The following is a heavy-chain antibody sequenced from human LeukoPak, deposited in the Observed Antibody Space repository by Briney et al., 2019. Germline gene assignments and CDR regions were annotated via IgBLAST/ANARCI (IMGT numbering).Heavy chain of an antibody. CDR1: GYTFTGYY. CDR2: INPNSGGT. Sequence: GASVKVSCKASGYTFTGYYMHWVRQAPGQGLERMGRINPNSGGTNYAQRFQGRVTMTRDTSISTAYMELSRLRSDDTAVYYCARYSGSYSGFDYWGQGTLVTVSS. J-gene: IGHJ4*02. CDR3: ARYSGSYSGFDY. V-gene: IGHV1-2*06. D-gene: IGHD1-26*01.